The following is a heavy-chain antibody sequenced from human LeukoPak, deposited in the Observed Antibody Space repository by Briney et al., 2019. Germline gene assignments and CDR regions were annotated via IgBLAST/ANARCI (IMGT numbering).Heavy chain of an antibody. CDR2: ISGSGGNT. V-gene: IGHV3-23*01. CDR3: AKSRARTEGSSGSIDY. CDR1: VFTFSSYA. Sequence: GGSLRLSCAASVFTFSSYAMSWVRQAPGKGLEWVSAISGSGGNTYYADSVKGRFTISRDNSENTLFLQMNSLRAEDTAVYYCAKSRARTEGSSGSIDYWGQGTLVTVSS. D-gene: IGHD3-22*01. J-gene: IGHJ4*02.